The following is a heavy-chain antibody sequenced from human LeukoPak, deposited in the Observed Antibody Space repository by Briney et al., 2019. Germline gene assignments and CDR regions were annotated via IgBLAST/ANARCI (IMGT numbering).Heavy chain of an antibody. CDR3: ARDSRFGASYYFDY. D-gene: IGHD3-3*01. V-gene: IGHV3-7*01. J-gene: IGHJ4*02. CDR1: GFTFSSYW. Sequence: GGSLRLSCAASGFTFSSYWMSWVRQAPGKGLEWVANIKQDGSEKYYVDSVKGRFTISRDNAKNSLYLQTNSLRAEDTAVYYCARDSRFGASYYFDYWGQGTLVTVSS. CDR2: IKQDGSEK.